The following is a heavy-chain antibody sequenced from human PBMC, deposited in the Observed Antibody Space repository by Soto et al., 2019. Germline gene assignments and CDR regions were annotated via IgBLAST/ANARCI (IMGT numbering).Heavy chain of an antibody. CDR1: GYTFTSYG. CDR2: ISAYNGNT. CDR3: ARERGVAYCRDD. D-gene: IGHD3-3*01. J-gene: IGHJ6*02. Sequence: QVQLVQSGSEVKKHGASVKVSCKASGYTFTSYGISWVRQAPGQGLEWMGWISAYNGNTNYAQKLQGRVTMTTDTLTSTAYMELRSLRSDDTAADYCARERGVAYCRDDWGQGTTVTVSS. V-gene: IGHV1-18*01.